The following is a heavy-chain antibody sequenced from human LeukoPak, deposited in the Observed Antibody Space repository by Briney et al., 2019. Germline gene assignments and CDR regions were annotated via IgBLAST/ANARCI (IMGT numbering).Heavy chain of an antibody. CDR1: GGSISSGSYY. CDR2: IYTSGST. J-gene: IGHJ4*02. D-gene: IGHD2-2*01. CDR3: ATVGVRGYCSSTSCLDY. V-gene: IGHV4-61*02. Sequence: PSETPSLTCTVSGGSISSGSYYWSWIRQPAGKGLEWIGRIYTSGSTNYNPSLKSRVTISVDTSKNQFSLKLSSVTAADTAVYYCATVGVRGYCSSTSCLDYWGQGTLVTVSS.